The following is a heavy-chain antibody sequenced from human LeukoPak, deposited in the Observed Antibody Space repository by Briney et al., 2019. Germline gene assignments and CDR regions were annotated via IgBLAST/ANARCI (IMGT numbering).Heavy chain of an antibody. CDR2: IKSKTDGGTA. CDR3: TAHRGYCSGGSCMGY. J-gene: IGHJ4*02. V-gene: IGHV3-15*01. CDR1: GFTFSHAW. D-gene: IGHD2-15*01. Sequence: EPGGSLRLSCAASGFTFSHAWMSWVRQAPGKGLEWVGRIKSKTDGGTADYAAPVKGRFAISRDDSKNTLYLQMNSLKTEDTAVYYCTAHRGYCSGGSCMGYWGQGTLVTVSS.